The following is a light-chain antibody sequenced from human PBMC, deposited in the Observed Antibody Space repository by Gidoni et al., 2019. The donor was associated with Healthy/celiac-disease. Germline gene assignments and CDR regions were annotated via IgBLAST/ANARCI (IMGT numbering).Light chain of an antibody. CDR2: YDS. V-gene: IGLV3-21*04. J-gene: IGLJ1*01. CDR3: QVWDSSSDHYV. CDR1: NIGSKS. Sequence: SYVLPQPPSVSVAPGKTARITCGGNNIGSKSVHWYQQKPGQAPVLVIYYDSDRPSGIPERFSGSNSENTATLTISRVEAGDEADYYCQVWDSSSDHYVFGTGTKVTVL.